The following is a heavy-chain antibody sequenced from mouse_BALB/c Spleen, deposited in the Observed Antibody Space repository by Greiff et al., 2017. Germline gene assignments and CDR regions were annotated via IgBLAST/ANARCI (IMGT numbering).Heavy chain of an antibody. CDR2: INPDSSTI. J-gene: IGHJ4*01. V-gene: IGHV4-1*02. CDR1: GFDFSRYW. Sequence: EVQLQESGGGLVQPGGSLKLSCAASGFDFSRYWMSWVRQAPGKGLEWIGEINPDSSTINYTPSLKDKFIISRDNAKNTLYLQMSKVRSEDTALYYCARESLMITGAMDYWGQGTSVTVSS. CDR3: ARESLMITGAMDY. D-gene: IGHD2-4*01.